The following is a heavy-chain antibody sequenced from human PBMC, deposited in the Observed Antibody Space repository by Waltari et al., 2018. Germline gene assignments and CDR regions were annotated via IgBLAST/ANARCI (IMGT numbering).Heavy chain of an antibody. Sequence: QVQLQESGPGLVKPSETLSLTCTVSGGSISSYYWSWIRQPPGKGLEWIGYIYYSGSTNYNPSLKSRVTISVDTSKNQFSLKLSSVTAADTAVYYCARALGAARLAFSWFDPWGQGTLVTVSS. CDR3: ARALGAARLAFSWFDP. CDR2: IYYSGST. CDR1: GGSISSYY. D-gene: IGHD6-6*01. J-gene: IGHJ5*02. V-gene: IGHV4-59*01.